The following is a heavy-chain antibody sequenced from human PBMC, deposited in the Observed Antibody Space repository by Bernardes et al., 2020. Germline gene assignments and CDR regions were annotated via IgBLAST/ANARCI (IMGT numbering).Heavy chain of an antibody. CDR1: GDPLTTWE. CDR3: ARAKGPNS. J-gene: IGHJ4*02. CDR2: IHKSGRT. Sequence: SETLSLTCTVSGDPLTTWEWNWIRQPPGKGLEWIGNIHKSGRTNYNPSLKSRVTMSMDTSKSQFFLKLNSMTSADTGFYYCARAKGPNSWGPGILVTVSS. V-gene: IGHV4-59*01.